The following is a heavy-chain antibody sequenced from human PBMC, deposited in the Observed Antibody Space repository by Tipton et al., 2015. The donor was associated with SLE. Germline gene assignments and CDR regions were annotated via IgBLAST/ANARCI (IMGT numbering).Heavy chain of an antibody. CDR1: GFTFSSSW. CDR3: AISYSSGWSHFDY. D-gene: IGHD6-19*01. Sequence: SLRLSCAASGFTFSSSWMNWVRLAPGKGLEWVANIKEDGSEKHYVDSVKDRLTISRDNAKNSLYLQMNSLRAEDTAVYYCAISYSSGWSHFDYWGQGTLVTVSS. V-gene: IGHV3-7*03. J-gene: IGHJ4*02. CDR2: IKEDGSEK.